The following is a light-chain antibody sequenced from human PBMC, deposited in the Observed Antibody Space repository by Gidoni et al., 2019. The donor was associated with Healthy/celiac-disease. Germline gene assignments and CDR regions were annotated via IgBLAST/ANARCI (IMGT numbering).Light chain of an antibody. CDR3: QSYDSSLSGSV. J-gene: IGLJ3*02. CDR2: GNS. CDR1: SFNIGAGYD. Sequence: QSVLTQPPSGAGAPGQRATISCTGSSFNIGAGYDGHWYQQLPGTAPKLLIYGNSNRPSGVPDRFSGSKSGTSASLAITGLQAEDEADYYCQSYDSSLSGSVFGGGTKLTVL. V-gene: IGLV1-40*01.